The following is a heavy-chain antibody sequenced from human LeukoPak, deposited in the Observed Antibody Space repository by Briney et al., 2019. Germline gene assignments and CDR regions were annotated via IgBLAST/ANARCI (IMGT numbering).Heavy chain of an antibody. V-gene: IGHV4-31*03. CDR3: AREALPEYYDSSGYYR. Sequence: SETLSLTCTVSGGSISSGGYYWSWIRQHPGKGLEWIGYIYYSGSPYYNPSLKSRVTISVDTSKNQFSLKLSSVTAADTAVYYCAREALPEYYDSSGYYRWGQGTLVTVSS. CDR2: IYYSGSP. D-gene: IGHD3-22*01. CDR1: GGSISSGGYY. J-gene: IGHJ4*02.